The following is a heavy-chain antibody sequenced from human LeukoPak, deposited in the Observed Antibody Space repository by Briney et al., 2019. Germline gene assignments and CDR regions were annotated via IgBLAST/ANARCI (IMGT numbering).Heavy chain of an antibody. V-gene: IGHV4-61*02. D-gene: IGHD3-22*01. CDR1: GGSIGSGPYY. CDR3: ARESYYYDSSGYYYQGPFDY. Sequence: SQTLSLTCTVSGGSIGSGPYYWTWIRQPSGKGLEWLGRIFTSGSTNYKSSLKSRVTISLDTSKNQFSLRLSSVTAADTAVYYCARESYYYDSSGYYYQGPFDYWGQGTLVTVSS. J-gene: IGHJ4*02. CDR2: IFTSGST.